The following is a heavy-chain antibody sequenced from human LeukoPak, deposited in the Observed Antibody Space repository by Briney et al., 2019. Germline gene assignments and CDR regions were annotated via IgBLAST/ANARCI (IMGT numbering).Heavy chain of an antibody. CDR1: GFTFSSYE. V-gene: IGHV3-48*03. CDR3: AKDRVGAILYFDY. J-gene: IGHJ4*02. D-gene: IGHD1-26*01. CDR2: INGRGSTI. Sequence: GGSLRLSCAASGFTFSSYEMNWVRQAPGKGLEWVSYINGRGSTIYYADSMKGRFTISRDNSKNTLYLQMNSLRAEDTAVYYCAKDRVGAILYFDYWGLGTLVTVSS.